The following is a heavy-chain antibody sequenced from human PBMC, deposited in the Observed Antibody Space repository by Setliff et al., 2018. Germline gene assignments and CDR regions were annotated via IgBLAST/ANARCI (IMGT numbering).Heavy chain of an antibody. CDR1: GFTFSSYA. CDR2: ISGSGGST. J-gene: IGHJ6*03. V-gene: IGHV3-23*01. Sequence: PGGSLRLSCAASGFTFSSYAMSWVRQAPGKGLEWVSAISGSGGSTYYADSVKGRFTISRDNAKNSLYLLMKSVRVDDTAVYYCARSMFSGYLPLGGKYSMDVWGKGTMVTVSS. D-gene: IGHD3-22*01. CDR3: ARSMFSGYLPLGGKYSMDV.